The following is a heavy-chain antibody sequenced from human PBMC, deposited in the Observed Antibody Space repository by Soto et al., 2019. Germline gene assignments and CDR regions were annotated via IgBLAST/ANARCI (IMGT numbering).Heavy chain of an antibody. V-gene: IGHV5-51*01. CDR3: ARHSGYYDSSGYYYYYYYGMDV. J-gene: IGHJ6*02. Sequence: GESLKISCKGSGYSFTSYWIGWVRQMPGKGLEWMGIIYPGDSDTRYSPSFQGQVTISADKSISTAYLQWSSLKASDTAMYYCARHSGYYDSSGYYYYYYYGMDVWGQWTTVTVSS. CDR1: GYSFTSYW. D-gene: IGHD3-22*01. CDR2: IYPGDSDT.